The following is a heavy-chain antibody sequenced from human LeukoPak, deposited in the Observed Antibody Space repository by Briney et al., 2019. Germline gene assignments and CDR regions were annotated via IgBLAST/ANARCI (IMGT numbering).Heavy chain of an antibody. Sequence: GGSLRLSCAASRFTFSSYAIRWVRQAPGKGLEWVAVISHDGSNKNYADSVQGRFTISRDNSKNTLYLQMNSLRAEDTAVYYCARAPGSSSSWSYFDFWGQGTLVTVSS. CDR1: RFTFSSYA. CDR3: ARAPGSSSSWSYFDF. J-gene: IGHJ4*02. D-gene: IGHD6-13*01. CDR2: ISHDGSNK. V-gene: IGHV3-30-3*01.